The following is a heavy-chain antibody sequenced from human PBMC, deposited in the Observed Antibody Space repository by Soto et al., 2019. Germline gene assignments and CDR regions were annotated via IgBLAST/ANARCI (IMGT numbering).Heavy chain of an antibody. CDR3: ASELYYYDSITVIPQGGFDI. J-gene: IGHJ3*02. D-gene: IGHD3-22*01. Sequence: SVKVSCKASGGTFSSYAISWVRQAPGQGLEWMGGIIPNFGTANYAQKFQGRVTITADESRSTAYMELSSLRSEDTAVYFCASELYYYDSITVIPQGGFDIWGQGTMVTVSS. CDR2: IIPNFGTA. V-gene: IGHV1-69*13. CDR1: GGTFSSYA.